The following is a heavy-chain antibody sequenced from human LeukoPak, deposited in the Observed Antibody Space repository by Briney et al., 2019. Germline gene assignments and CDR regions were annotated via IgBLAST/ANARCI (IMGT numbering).Heavy chain of an antibody. D-gene: IGHD5-12*01. CDR3: AHGRSGHGSFDC. V-gene: IGHV2-5*02. CDR1: GFALSTSGVG. Sequence: SGPTLVNPTQTLTLTCTFSGFALSTSGVGVGWIRQPPGKALEWLALIYWDDDKRFSPSLRSRLTITKDTSKNQVVLTMTNMDPVDTATYYCAHGRSGHGSFDCWGQGTPVTVSS. CDR2: IYWDDDK. J-gene: IGHJ4*02.